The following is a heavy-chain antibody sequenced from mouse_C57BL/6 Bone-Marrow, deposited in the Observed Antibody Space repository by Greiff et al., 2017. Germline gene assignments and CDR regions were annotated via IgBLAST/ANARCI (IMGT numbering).Heavy chain of an antibody. V-gene: IGHV1-19*01. D-gene: IGHD2-5*01. CDR3: ARGYSNYVWYFDV. CDR1: GYTFTDYY. Sequence: VQLHQSGPVLVKPGASVKMSCKASGYTFTDYYMNWVKQSHGKSLEWIGVINPYNGGTSYNQKFKGKATLTVDKSSSTAYMELNSLTSEDSAVYYCARGYSNYVWYFDVWGTGTTVTVSS. J-gene: IGHJ1*03. CDR2: INPYNGGT.